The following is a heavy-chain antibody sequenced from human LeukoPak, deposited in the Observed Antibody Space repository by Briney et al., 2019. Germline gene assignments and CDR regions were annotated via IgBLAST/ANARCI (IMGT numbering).Heavy chain of an antibody. CDR3: ARRKAIQLWLRSYFDY. J-gene: IGHJ4*02. V-gene: IGHV4-39*07. CDR2: IYYSGST. CDR1: GGSISSSSYY. D-gene: IGHD5-18*01. Sequence: SETLSLTCTVSGGSISSSSYYWGWIRQPPGKGLEWIGSIYYSGSTYYNPSLKSRVTISVDTSKNQFSLKLSSVTAADTAVYYCARRKAIQLWLRSYFDYWGQGTLVTVSS.